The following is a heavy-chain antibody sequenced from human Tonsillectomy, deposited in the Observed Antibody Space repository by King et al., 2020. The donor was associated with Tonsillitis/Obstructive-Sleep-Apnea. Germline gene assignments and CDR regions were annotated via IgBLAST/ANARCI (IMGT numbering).Heavy chain of an antibody. V-gene: IGHV3-30*01. CDR2: ISYDGSNK. D-gene: IGHD6-19*01. Sequence: QLVQSGGGVVQPGRSLRLSCAPSGFTFSSYTMHWVRQAPGKGLEWVAIISYDGSNKYYADSLKARFTISRDNSKNTLYLQMNSLRAEDTAVYYCARDPALAGTGTFDIWGQGTMVTVSS. J-gene: IGHJ3*02. CDR1: GFTFSSYT. CDR3: ARDPALAGTGTFDI.